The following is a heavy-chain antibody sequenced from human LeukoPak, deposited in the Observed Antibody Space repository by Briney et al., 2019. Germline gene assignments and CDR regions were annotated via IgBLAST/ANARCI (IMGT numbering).Heavy chain of an antibody. J-gene: IGHJ4*02. CDR1: GFTFSSYW. D-gene: IGHD4-17*01. CDR2: IKQDGSEK. CDR3: AREDDYGDYDGGYNY. V-gene: IGHV3-7*03. Sequence: GGSLRLSCAASGFTFSSYWMSWVRQAPGKGLEWVANIKQDGSEKYYVDSVKGRFTIPRDNAKNSLYLQMNSLRAEDTAVYYCAREDDYGDYDGGYNYWGQGTLVTVSS.